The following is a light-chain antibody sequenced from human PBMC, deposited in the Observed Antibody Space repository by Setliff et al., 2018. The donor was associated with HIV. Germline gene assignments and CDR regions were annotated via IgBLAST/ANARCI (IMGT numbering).Light chain of an antibody. Sequence: QSALTQPPSVSAAPGQRITISCSGRSSTIGNNHVSWYQQLPGTAPKLLIYDNDRRPSGIPDRFSGSKSATSVTLGITGLRNGDEADYFCGTWDTTLNTYVFGSGTKVTVL. CDR3: GTWDTTLNTYV. V-gene: IGLV1-51*01. CDR1: SSTIGNNH. J-gene: IGLJ1*01. CDR2: DND.